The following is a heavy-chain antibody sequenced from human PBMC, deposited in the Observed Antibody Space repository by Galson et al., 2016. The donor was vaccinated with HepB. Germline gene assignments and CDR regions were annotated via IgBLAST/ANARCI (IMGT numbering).Heavy chain of an antibody. V-gene: IGHV3-7*01. CDR3: ARDHGSGHDY. J-gene: IGHJ4*02. CDR2: IKRDGGEK. D-gene: IGHD3-10*01. Sequence: SLRLSCAASGFALSDYWMSWVRQAPGTGLEWVAHIKRDGGEKYYVDSVKGRFTISRDNAKNSLYLQMNSLRAEDTAVYYCARDHGSGHDYWGQGTLVTVSS. CDR1: GFALSDYW.